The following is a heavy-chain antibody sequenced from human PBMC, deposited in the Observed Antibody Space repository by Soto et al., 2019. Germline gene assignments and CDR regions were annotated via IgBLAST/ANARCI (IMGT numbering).Heavy chain of an antibody. CDR2: ISSSSSTI. J-gene: IGHJ4*02. V-gene: IGHV3-48*01. CDR3: ARVGNYDFWSGYIGIFDY. CDR1: GFTFSSYS. Sequence: GGSLRLSCAASGFTFSSYSMNWVRQAPGKGLGWVSYISSSSSTIYYADSVKGRFTISRDNAKNSLYLQMNSLRAEDTAVYYCARVGNYDFWSGYIGIFDYWGQGTLVTVSS. D-gene: IGHD3-3*01.